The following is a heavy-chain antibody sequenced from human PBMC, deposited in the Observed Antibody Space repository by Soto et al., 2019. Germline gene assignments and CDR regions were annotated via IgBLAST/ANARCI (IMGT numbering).Heavy chain of an antibody. V-gene: IGHV1-58*01. CDR2: IVVGSGNT. D-gene: IGHD3-16*01. Sequence: SAWQARGQRLEWIGWIVVGSGNTNYAQKFQERVTITRDMSTSTAYMELSSLRSEDTAVYYCAAQGGYYYGMDVWGQGTTVTVSS. J-gene: IGHJ6*02. CDR3: AAQGGYYYGMDV.